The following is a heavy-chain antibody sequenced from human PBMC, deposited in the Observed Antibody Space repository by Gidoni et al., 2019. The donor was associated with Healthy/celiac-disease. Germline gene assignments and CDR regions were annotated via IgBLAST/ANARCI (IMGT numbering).Heavy chain of an antibody. V-gene: IGHV3-49*04. CDR1: GFTFGDYA. CDR2: IRSKAYGGTT. J-gene: IGHJ4*02. Sequence: EVQLVESGGGLVQPGRSLRLSCTASGFTFGDYAMSWVRQAPGKGREWVGFIRSKAYGGTTEYAASVKGRFTISRDDSKSIAYLQMNSLKTEDTAVYYCTRETYDFWSGYTAGTGSYWGQGTLVTVSS. CDR3: TRETYDFWSGYTAGTGSY. D-gene: IGHD3-3*01.